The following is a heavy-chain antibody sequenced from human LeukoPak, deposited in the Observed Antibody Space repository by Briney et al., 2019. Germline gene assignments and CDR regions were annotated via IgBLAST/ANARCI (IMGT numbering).Heavy chain of an antibody. CDR1: GFSLSTSGMC. J-gene: IGHJ4*02. CDR3: ARIRNYEYLYDY. Sequence: VSGPALVNPTQTLTLTCTFSGFSLSTSGMCVSWIRQPPGKALEWLARIDWDIDKYYSTSLKTRLTISKDTSKNQVVLTMTNMDPVDTATYYCARIRNYEYLYDYWGQGILVTVSS. D-gene: IGHD3-3*01. V-gene: IGHV2-70*11. CDR2: IDWDIDK.